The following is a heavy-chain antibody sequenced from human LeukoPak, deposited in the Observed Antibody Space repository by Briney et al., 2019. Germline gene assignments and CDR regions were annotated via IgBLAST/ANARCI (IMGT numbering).Heavy chain of an antibody. V-gene: IGHV1-18*01. CDR2: ISANNGKT. CDR3: AKVAGDRLDS. D-gene: IGHD6-13*01. J-gene: IGHJ4*02. Sequence: ASMKVSCKASGYTFGTYGFCWVRQAPGHGLEWTGWISANNGKTNFAQKFQGRVTMTTDTSTTTAYMELTSLRPDDTAVYYCAKVAGDRLDSWGQGTLVTVSS. CDR1: GYTFGTYG.